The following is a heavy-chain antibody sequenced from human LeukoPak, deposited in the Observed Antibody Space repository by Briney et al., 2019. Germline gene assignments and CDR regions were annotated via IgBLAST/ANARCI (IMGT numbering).Heavy chain of an antibody. D-gene: IGHD6-19*01. CDR1: GVTLSNYA. CDR3: AKDRIAVAGSLDY. Sequence: GGSLRLSCVASGVTLSNYAMSWARQAPGKGLEWVSGISSSGSGGNTYYADSVKGRFTISRDNSKNTLYLQMNSLRAEDTAVYYCAKDRIAVAGSLDYWGQGTLVTVSS. V-gene: IGHV3-23*01. J-gene: IGHJ4*02. CDR2: ISSSGSGGNT.